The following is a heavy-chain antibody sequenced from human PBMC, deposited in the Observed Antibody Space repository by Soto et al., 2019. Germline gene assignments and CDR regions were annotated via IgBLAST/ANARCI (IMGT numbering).Heavy chain of an antibody. CDR2: IYYSGST. Sequence: SETLSLTCTVSGGSISSYYWSWIRQPPGKGLEWIGYIYYSGSTNYNPSLKSRVTISVDTSKNQFSLKLSSVTAADTAVYYCARGGRGYYGMDVWGQGTTVTVSS. CDR1: GGSISSYY. V-gene: IGHV4-59*01. CDR3: ARGGRGYYGMDV. D-gene: IGHD1-26*01. J-gene: IGHJ6*02.